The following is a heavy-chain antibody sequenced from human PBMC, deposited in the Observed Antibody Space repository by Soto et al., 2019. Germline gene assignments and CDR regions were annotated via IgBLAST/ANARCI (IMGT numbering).Heavy chain of an antibody. Sequence: SETLSLTCTVSGGSISSGGYYWSWIRQHPGKGLEWIGYIYYSGSTYYNPSLKSRVTISVDTSKNQFSLKLSSVTAADTAVYYCARERLAARPLHYYGMDVWGQGTTVTLSS. CDR3: ARERLAARPLHYYGMDV. D-gene: IGHD6-6*01. V-gene: IGHV4-31*03. CDR1: GGSISSGGYY. J-gene: IGHJ6*02. CDR2: IYYSGST.